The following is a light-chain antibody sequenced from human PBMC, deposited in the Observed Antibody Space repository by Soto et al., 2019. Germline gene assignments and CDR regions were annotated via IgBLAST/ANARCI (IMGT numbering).Light chain of an antibody. CDR1: SGDIGSYNR. Sequence: QSVLTQPPSVSGSPGQSVTISCTGTSGDIGSYNRVSWFQQPPGTAPQLMIYEVTNRPSGVPDRFSGSKSGNTASLTISGIQTEDETSKSTHFVFGNGTKVTV. J-gene: IGLJ1*01. CDR3: HFV. CDR2: EVT. V-gene: IGLV2-18*01.